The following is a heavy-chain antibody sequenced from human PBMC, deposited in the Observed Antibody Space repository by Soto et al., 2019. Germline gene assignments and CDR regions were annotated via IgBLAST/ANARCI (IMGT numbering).Heavy chain of an antibody. V-gene: IGHV3-33*01. Sequence: QVQLVESGGGVVQPGRSLRLSCAASGFTFSSYGMHWVRQAPGKGLEWVAVIWYDGSNKYYADSVKGRFTISRDNSKNTLYLQMNSLRAEDTAVYYCARAPGRCTNGVCYWFSYYYYGMDVWGQGTTVTVSS. J-gene: IGHJ6*02. D-gene: IGHD2-8*01. CDR3: ARAPGRCTNGVCYWFSYYYYGMDV. CDR2: IWYDGSNK. CDR1: GFTFSSYG.